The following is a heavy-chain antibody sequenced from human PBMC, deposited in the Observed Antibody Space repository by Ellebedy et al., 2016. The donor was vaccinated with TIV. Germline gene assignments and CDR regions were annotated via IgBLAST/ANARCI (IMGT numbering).Heavy chain of an antibody. D-gene: IGHD3-10*01. Sequence: GESLKISCAASGFTVSGNYMTWVRQAPGKGLEWVSTIYGGDSTYYADSVKGRFTISRDNSKKTVYLQMDSLRVEDTAGYYCARDPTRSGWFDPWGQGTLVTVSS. CDR2: IYGGDST. J-gene: IGHJ5*02. V-gene: IGHV3-66*01. CDR3: ARDPTRSGWFDP. CDR1: GFTVSGNY.